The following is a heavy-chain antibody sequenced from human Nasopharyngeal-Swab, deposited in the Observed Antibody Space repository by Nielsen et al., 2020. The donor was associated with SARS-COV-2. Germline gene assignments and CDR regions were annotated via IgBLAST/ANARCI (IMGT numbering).Heavy chain of an antibody. J-gene: IGHJ4*02. CDR3: TTDDLYV. V-gene: IGHV3-15*01. Sequence: GESLKISCAASGFTFSSYGMHWVRQAPGKGLEWVGRIKSKTDGGTTDYAAPVKGRFTISRDDSKNTLYLQMNSLKTEDTAVYYCTTDDLYVWGQGTLVTVSS. D-gene: IGHD5/OR15-5a*01. CDR2: IKSKTDGGTT. CDR1: GFTFSSYG.